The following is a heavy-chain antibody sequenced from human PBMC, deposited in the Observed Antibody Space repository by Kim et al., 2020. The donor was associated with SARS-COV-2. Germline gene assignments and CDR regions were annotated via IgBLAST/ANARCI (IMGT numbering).Heavy chain of an antibody. Sequence: SETLSLTCAVSGGSISSSNWWSWVRQPPGKGLEWIGEIYHSGSTNYNPSLKSRVTISVDKSKNQFSLKLSSVTAADTAVYYCARGVIYRPNYYFDYWGQGTLVTVSS. CDR1: GGSISSSNW. D-gene: IGHD3-22*01. CDR2: IYHSGST. J-gene: IGHJ4*02. CDR3: ARGVIYRPNYYFDY. V-gene: IGHV4-4*02.